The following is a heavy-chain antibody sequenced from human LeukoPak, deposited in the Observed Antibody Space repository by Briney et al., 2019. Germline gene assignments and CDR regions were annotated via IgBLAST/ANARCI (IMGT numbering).Heavy chain of an antibody. CDR3: ARHVYRNWFDP. CDR2: IFYSGST. Sequence: SETLSLTCTVSGGSISTSNYYWGWIRQPPGKGLEWIGNIFYSGSTYYSPSLKSRVTISLDTSKNQFSLKLSSVTAADTAVYYCARHVYRNWFDPWGQGTLVTVSS. CDR1: GGSISTSNYY. D-gene: IGHD3-16*02. J-gene: IGHJ5*02. V-gene: IGHV4-39*01.